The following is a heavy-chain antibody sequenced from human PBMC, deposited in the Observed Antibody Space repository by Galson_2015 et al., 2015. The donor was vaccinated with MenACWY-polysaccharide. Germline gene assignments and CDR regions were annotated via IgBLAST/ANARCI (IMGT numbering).Heavy chain of an antibody. CDR3: ARTYGDFDY. D-gene: IGHD4-17*01. CDR2: INAKSGYS. J-gene: IGHJ4*02. CDR1: GYTFTNYD. V-gene: IGHV1-8*01. Sequence: SVKVSCKASGYTFTNYDINWVRQATGQGLEWMGWINAKSGYSGYAQRFHGRVTLTKDTSISTAYLELSGLRSEDTAVYYCARTYGDFDYWGQGTLVTVSS.